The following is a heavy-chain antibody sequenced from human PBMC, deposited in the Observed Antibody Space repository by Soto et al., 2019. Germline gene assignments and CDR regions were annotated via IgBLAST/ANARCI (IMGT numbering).Heavy chain of an antibody. D-gene: IGHD3-3*01. CDR1: GFTFSSYA. J-gene: IGHJ6*02. Sequence: GGSLRLSCAASGFTFSSYAMSWVRQAPGKGLEWVSAISGSGGSTYYADSVKGRFTISRDNSKNTLYLQMNSLRAEDTAVYYCAKSSTLGIFGVADYGMDVWGQGTTVTVSS. CDR2: ISGSGGST. V-gene: IGHV3-23*01. CDR3: AKSSTLGIFGVADYGMDV.